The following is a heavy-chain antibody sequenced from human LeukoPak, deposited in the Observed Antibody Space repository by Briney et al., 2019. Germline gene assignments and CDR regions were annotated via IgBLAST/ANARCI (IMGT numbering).Heavy chain of an antibody. CDR1: GFTFSSHD. J-gene: IGHJ4*02. CDR2: IGTAGNT. CDR3: ARYKSYSSGWTDFDC. Sequence: LTGGSLRLSCAASGFTFSSHDMHWVRHPTGKGLEWVSVIGTAGNTYYTDSVKGRFTISRENAKNSLYLQMDNLRAEDTAVYYCARYKSYSSGWTDFDCWGQGTLVTVSS. D-gene: IGHD6-19*01. V-gene: IGHV3-13*01.